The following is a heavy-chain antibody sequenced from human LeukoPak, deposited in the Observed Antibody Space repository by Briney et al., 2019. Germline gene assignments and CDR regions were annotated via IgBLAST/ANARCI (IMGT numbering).Heavy chain of an antibody. CDR2: IRYDGSNK. CDR3: AKDSESKYFRWSSGWYFDY. J-gene: IGHJ4*02. CDR1: GFTFSSYG. V-gene: IGHV3-30*02. Sequence: QPGGSLRLSCAASGFTFSSYGMHWVRQAPGKGLEWVAFIRYDGSNKYYADSVKGRFTISRDNSKNTLYLQMNSLRAEDTAVYYCAKDSESKYFRWSSGWYFDYWGQGTLVTVPS. D-gene: IGHD6-19*01.